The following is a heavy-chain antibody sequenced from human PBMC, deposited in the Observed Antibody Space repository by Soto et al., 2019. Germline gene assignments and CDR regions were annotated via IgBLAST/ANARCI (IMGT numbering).Heavy chain of an antibody. CDR3: ARVPSPFDYYYAMDV. D-gene: IGHD3-16*01. Sequence: SDTLSLTCTFSGYSISSGNKYWSWIRQPPGKGLEWIGYIFSSGTTYYNPSLKSRLTMSLDASQNQFSLKLNSLTDADTAVYFCARVPSPFDYYYAMDVWGQGTTVTVSS. V-gene: IGHV4-30-4*01. CDR1: GYSISSGNKY. CDR2: IFSSGTT. J-gene: IGHJ6*02.